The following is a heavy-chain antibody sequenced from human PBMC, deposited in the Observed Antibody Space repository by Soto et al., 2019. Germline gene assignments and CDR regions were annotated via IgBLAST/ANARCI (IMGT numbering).Heavy chain of an antibody. Sequence: PGESLKISCKGSGYSFTSYWITWVRQMPGKGLEWMGRIDPSDSYTNYSPSFQGHVTISADKSISTAYLQWSSLKASDTAMYYCATNYFDRSGYLAPPQYWGQGTLVTVSS. D-gene: IGHD3-22*01. V-gene: IGHV5-10-1*01. CDR1: GYSFTSYW. CDR2: IDPSDSYT. CDR3: ATNYFDRSGYLAPPQY. J-gene: IGHJ4*02.